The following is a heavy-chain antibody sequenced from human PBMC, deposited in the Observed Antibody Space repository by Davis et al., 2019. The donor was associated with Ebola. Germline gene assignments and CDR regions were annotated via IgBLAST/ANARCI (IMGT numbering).Heavy chain of an antibody. J-gene: IGHJ4*02. Sequence: ASVKVSCKASGYTFTGYYMHWVRQAPGQGLEWMGWINPNSGGTNYAQKFQGWVTMTRDTSISTAYMELSRLRSDDTAVYYCARGRYCTGGVCYYFDYWGQGTLVTVSS. CDR2: INPNSGGT. V-gene: IGHV1-2*04. CDR3: ARGRYCTGGVCYYFDY. D-gene: IGHD2-8*02. CDR1: GYTFTGYY.